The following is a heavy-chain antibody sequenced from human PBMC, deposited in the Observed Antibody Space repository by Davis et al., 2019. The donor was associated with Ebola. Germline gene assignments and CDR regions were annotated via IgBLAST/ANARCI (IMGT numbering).Heavy chain of an antibody. CDR1: GGSISSGGYY. V-gene: IGHV4-31*03. CDR2: IYYSGST. CDR3: ARVRHWSGYYSHWYFDL. Sequence: SETLSLTCTVSGGSISSGGYYWSWIRQHPGKGLEWIGYIYYSGSTYYNPSLKSRVTISVDTSKNQFSLNLSSVTAADTAVYYCARVRHWSGYYSHWYFDLWGRGTLVTVSS. J-gene: IGHJ2*01. D-gene: IGHD3-3*01.